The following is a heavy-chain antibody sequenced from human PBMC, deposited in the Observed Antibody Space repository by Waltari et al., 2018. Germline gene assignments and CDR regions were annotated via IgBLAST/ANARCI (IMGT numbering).Heavy chain of an antibody. J-gene: IGHJ4*02. Sequence: EVQLVESGGGLIQPGGSLRLSCAASGFTVSSNYMSWVRQAPGKGLEWVSVIYSGGSTYYADSVKGRFTISRDNSKNTLYLQMNSLRAEDTAVYYCARAPMYSSGCFDYWGQGTLVTVSS. CDR2: IYSGGST. CDR1: GFTVSSNY. D-gene: IGHD6-19*01. CDR3: ARAPMYSSGCFDY. V-gene: IGHV3-53*01.